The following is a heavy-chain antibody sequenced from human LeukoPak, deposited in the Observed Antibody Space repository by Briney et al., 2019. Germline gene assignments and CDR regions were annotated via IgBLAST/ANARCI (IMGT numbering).Heavy chain of an antibody. D-gene: IGHD3-10*01. CDR3: ARSIPLWKELRRDWFDP. Sequence: ASVKVSCKVSGYTLTELSMHWVRQAPGKGLEWMGGFDPEDGETICAQKFQGRVTMTEDTSTDTAYMELSSLRSEDTAVYYCARSIPLWKELRRDWFDPWGQGTQVTVSS. CDR1: GYTLTELS. V-gene: IGHV1-24*01. J-gene: IGHJ5*02. CDR2: FDPEDGET.